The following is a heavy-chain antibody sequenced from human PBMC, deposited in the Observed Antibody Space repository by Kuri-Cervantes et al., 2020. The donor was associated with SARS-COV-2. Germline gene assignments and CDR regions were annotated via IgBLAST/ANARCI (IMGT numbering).Heavy chain of an antibody. CDR1: GGSISSSSYY. CDR2: IHYSGST. D-gene: IGHD4-23*01. V-gene: IGHV4-39*01. CDR3: ARQSVVAPDD. Sequence: SETLSLTCTVSGGSISSSSYYWGWIRQPPGKGLEWIGSIHYSGSTYYNPSLKSRVTISVDTSKNQFSLKLSSVTAADTAVYYCARQSVVAPDDWGQGTPVTVSS. J-gene: IGHJ4*02.